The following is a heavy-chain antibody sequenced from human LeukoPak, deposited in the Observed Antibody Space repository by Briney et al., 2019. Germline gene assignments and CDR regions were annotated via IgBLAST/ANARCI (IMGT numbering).Heavy chain of an antibody. CDR2: ISSSSSYI. D-gene: IGHD2-15*01. CDR3: ARGHGSDIVVVVAAVL. Sequence: PGGSLRLSCAASGFTFSSYSMNWVRQAPGKGLEWVSSISSSSSYIYYADSVKGRFTISRDNAKNSLYLQMNSLRAEDTAVYYCARGHGSDIVVVVAAVLWGQGTLVTVSS. J-gene: IGHJ4*02. CDR1: GFTFSSYS. V-gene: IGHV3-21*01.